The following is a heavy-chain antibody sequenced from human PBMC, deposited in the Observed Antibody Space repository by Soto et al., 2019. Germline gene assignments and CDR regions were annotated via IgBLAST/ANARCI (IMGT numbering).Heavy chain of an antibody. CDR3: ARIRDGYNYGWYFDL. D-gene: IGHD5-12*01. V-gene: IGHV3-21*01. CDR1: GFTFSSYS. Sequence: GGSLRLSCAASGFTFSSYSMNWVRQAPGKGLEWVSSISSSSSYIYYADSVKGRFTISRDNAKNSLYLQMNSLRAEDTAVYYCARIRDGYNYGWYFDLWGRGTLVTVSS. CDR2: ISSSSSYI. J-gene: IGHJ2*01.